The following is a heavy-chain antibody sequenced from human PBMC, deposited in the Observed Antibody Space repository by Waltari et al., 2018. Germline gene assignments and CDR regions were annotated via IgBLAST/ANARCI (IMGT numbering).Heavy chain of an antibody. Sequence: EVQLVESGGGVVRPGDSMKLSCVVSGFNLSGSAIHWVRQRSGKGLEWVGRVGTKTNSHATFYGPSVEGRFSISRDDSQNTAYLQMDSLDLDDTAVYFCTRVAKGRTSSQFDYWGQGTLVTVSS. D-gene: IGHD2-2*01. J-gene: IGHJ4*02. CDR3: TRVAKGRTSSQFDY. V-gene: IGHV3-73*01. CDR1: GFNLSGSA. CDR2: VGTKTNSHAT.